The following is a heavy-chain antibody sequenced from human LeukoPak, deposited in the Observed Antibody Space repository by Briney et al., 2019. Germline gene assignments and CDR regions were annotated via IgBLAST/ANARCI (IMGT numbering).Heavy chain of an antibody. V-gene: IGHV4-59*01. J-gene: IGHJ4*02. CDR1: GGSISTYY. CDR2: IYYIGST. Sequence: SETLSLTCTVSGGSISTYYWSWIRQPPGKRLEWIGYIYYIGSTNYNPSLNNRVTISIDRPRNQFSLKLNSVTPADTAVYYCARAPQDGSNWSHYFDHWGRGALVTVSS. D-gene: IGHD6-13*01. CDR3: ARAPQDGSNWSHYFDH.